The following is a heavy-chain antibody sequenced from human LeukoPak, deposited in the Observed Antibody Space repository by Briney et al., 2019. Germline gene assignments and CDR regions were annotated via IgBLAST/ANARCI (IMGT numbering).Heavy chain of an antibody. Sequence: GGSLRLSCAASGFPFRDYYMTWIRQAPGKGLEWISYISRSGDTLYYADSVKGRFTISRDNAKNSLYLQMNSLRAEDTAVYYCANYDSSGPTDYWGQGTLVTVSS. CDR1: GFPFRDYY. D-gene: IGHD3-22*01. V-gene: IGHV3-11*04. CDR2: ISRSGDTL. J-gene: IGHJ4*02. CDR3: ANYDSSGPTDY.